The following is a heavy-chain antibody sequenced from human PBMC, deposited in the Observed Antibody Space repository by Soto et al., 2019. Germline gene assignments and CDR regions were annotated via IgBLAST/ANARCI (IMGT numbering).Heavy chain of an antibody. CDR1: GFTFSSYA. J-gene: IGHJ6*02. Sequence: GGSLRLSCAASGFTFSSYAMHWVRQAPGKGLEWVAVISYDGSNKYYADSVKGRFTISRDNSKNTLYLQMNSLRAEDTAVYYCVRAMVRGVIRPLYGMDVWGQGTTVTVSS. D-gene: IGHD3-10*01. V-gene: IGHV3-30-3*01. CDR3: VRAMVRGVIRPLYGMDV. CDR2: ISYDGSNK.